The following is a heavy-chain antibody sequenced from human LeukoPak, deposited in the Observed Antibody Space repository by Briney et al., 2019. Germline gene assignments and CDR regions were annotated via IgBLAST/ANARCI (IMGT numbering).Heavy chain of an antibody. V-gene: IGHV4-39*01. D-gene: IGHD4-17*01. CDR1: GGSISSSSYY. Sequence: SETLSLTCTVSGGSISSSSYYWGWIRQPPGKGLEWFGSIYYSGSTYHNPSLKSRVTITVNTSKNQFSLRLSSVTAADTAVYYCARLPTVTFFDYWGQGTLVTVSS. J-gene: IGHJ4*02. CDR3: ARLPTVTFFDY. CDR2: IYYSGST.